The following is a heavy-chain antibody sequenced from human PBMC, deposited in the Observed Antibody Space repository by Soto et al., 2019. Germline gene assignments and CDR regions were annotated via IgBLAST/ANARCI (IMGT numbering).Heavy chain of an antibody. D-gene: IGHD5-18*01. CDR1: GGSVTSDEDY. CDR3: ATESGSTYGYFDH. Sequence: SETLSLTCTVSGGSVTSDEDYWTWIRQSPGKGLEWIGYISNSGSTGYSPSLKTRLSMSVDRSKNQFTLRLTSVTAADTAVYFCATESGSTYGYFDHWGQGTQVTVSS. CDR2: ISNSGST. V-gene: IGHV4-30-4*01. J-gene: IGHJ4*02.